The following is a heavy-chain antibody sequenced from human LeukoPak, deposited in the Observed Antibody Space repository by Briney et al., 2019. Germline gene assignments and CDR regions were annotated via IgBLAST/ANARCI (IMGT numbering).Heavy chain of an antibody. V-gene: IGHV3-30-3*01. J-gene: IGHJ4*02. CDR3: AKDTGTMVRGVIGYFDY. CDR1: GFTFSSYA. Sequence: GGSLRLSCAASGFTFSSYAMHWVRQAPGKGLEWVAVISYDGSNKYYADSVKGRFTISRDNSKNTLYLQMNSLRAEDTAVYYCAKDTGTMVRGVIGYFDYWGQGTLVTVSS. CDR2: ISYDGSNK. D-gene: IGHD3-10*01.